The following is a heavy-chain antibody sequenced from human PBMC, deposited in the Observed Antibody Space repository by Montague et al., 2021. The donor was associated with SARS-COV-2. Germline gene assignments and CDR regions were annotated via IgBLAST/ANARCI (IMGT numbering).Heavy chain of an antibody. D-gene: IGHD3-10*01. CDR1: GGSLSGHF. J-gene: IGHJ5*02. V-gene: IGHV4-59*11. CDR3: ARATSVRGAVSWFDA. Sequence: SETLSLTCTVSGGSLSGHFWSFIRQPPGQGLEWIGYINSNGGTNDHPSLKSRLTMSVDTSKNQFSLQLRSMTPADTAVYCCARATSVRGAVSWFDAWGQGTLVTVSS. CDR2: INSNGGT.